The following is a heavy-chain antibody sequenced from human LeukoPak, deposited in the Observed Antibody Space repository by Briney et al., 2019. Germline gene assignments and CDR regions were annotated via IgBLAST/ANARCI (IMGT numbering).Heavy chain of an antibody. CDR3: ARGLRGYYDSSGQVDY. V-gene: IGHV4-31*03. CDR2: IYYSGST. D-gene: IGHD3-22*01. J-gene: IGHJ4*02. Sequence: SETLSLTCTVSGGSISSGGYYWSWIRQHPGKGLEWIGYIYYSGSTYYNPSLKSRVTISVDTSKNQFSLKLSSVTAADTAVYCCARGLRGYYDSSGQVDYWGQGTLVTVSS. CDR1: GGSISSGGYY.